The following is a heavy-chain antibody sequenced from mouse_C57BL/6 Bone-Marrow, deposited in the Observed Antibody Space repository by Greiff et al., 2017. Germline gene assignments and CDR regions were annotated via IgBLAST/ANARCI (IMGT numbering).Heavy chain of an antibody. Sequence: EVQLQQSGTVLARPGASVKMSCKTSGYTFTSYWMHWVKQRPGQGLEWIGAIYPGNSDTSYNQKFKGKAKLTAVTSASTAYMELSSLTNEDSAVYYCTSHYYGSSPRYFDVWGTGTTVTVSS. CDR2: IYPGNSDT. J-gene: IGHJ1*03. CDR3: TSHYYGSSPRYFDV. CDR1: GYTFTSYW. D-gene: IGHD1-1*01. V-gene: IGHV1-5*01.